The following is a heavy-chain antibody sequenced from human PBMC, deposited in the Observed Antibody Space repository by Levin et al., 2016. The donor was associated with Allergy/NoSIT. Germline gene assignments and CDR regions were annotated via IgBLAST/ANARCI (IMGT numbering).Heavy chain of an antibody. V-gene: IGHV4-34*01. CDR2: INHSGST. CDR1: GGSFSGYY. D-gene: IGHD4-17*01. J-gene: IGHJ4*02. CDR3: ARASSHTVTLDY. Sequence: SETLSLTCAVYGGSFSGYYWSWIRQPPGKGLEWIGEINHSGSTNYNPSLKSRVTISVDTSKNQFSLKLSSVTAADTAVYYCARASSHTVTLDYWGQGTLVTVSS.